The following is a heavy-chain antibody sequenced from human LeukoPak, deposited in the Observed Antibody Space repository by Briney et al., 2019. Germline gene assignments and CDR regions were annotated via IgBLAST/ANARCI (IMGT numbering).Heavy chain of an antibody. J-gene: IGHJ4*02. CDR1: DGSVSGYY. V-gene: IGHV4-59*02. CDR3: AREVAGTHFDY. CDR2: ISYTGST. Sequence: SETLSLTCTVSDGSVSGYYWTWIRQPPGKGLEWLGYISYTGSTNYSPSLKSRVTISVDTSKNQFSLKLNSVTAADTAVYYCAREVAGTHFDYWGQGTLVTVSS. D-gene: IGHD6-19*01.